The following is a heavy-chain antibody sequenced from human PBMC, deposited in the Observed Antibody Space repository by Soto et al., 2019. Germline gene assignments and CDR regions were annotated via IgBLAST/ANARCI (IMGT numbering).Heavy chain of an antibody. V-gene: IGHV3-73*01. Sequence: GGSLRLSCAASGFTFSGSAMHWVRQASGKGLEWVGRIRSKANSYATAYAASVKGRFTISRDDSKNTAYLQMNSLKTEDTAVYYCTRTNYYDSSGSPDWGQRTPVTVSS. CDR2: IRSKANSYAT. D-gene: IGHD3-22*01. J-gene: IGHJ4*02. CDR3: TRTNYYDSSGSPD. CDR1: GFTFSGSA.